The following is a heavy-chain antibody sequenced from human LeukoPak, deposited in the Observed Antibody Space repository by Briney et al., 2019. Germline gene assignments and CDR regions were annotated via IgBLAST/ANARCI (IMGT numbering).Heavy chain of an antibody. CDR3: ASGQNYDSSGYRWDYYYYGMDV. D-gene: IGHD3-22*01. Sequence: GGSLRLSCAASGFTFSSYWMSWVRQAPGKGLEWVANIKQDGSEKYYVDSVKGRFTISRDNAKNSLYLQMNSLRAEDTAVYYCASGQNYDSSGYRWDYYYYGMDVWGQGTTVTVSS. V-gene: IGHV3-7*01. CDR2: IKQDGSEK. CDR1: GFTFSSYW. J-gene: IGHJ6*02.